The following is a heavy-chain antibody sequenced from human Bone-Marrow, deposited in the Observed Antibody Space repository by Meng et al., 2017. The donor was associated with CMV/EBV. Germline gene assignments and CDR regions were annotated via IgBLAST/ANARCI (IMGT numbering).Heavy chain of an antibody. V-gene: IGHV3-30-3*01. CDR2: ISYDGSNK. CDR1: GFTFSSYA. D-gene: IGHD6-13*01. J-gene: IGHJ6*02. CDR3: ARMQQLVRNYYGMDV. Sequence: GESLKISCAASGFTFSSYAMHWVRQAPGKGLEWVAVISYDGSNKYYADSVKGRFTISRDNSKNTLYLQMNSLRAEDTAVYYCARMQQLVRNYYGMDVWGQGTTATVSS.